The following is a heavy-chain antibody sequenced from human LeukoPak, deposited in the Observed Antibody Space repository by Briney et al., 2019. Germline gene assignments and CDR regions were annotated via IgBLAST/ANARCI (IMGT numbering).Heavy chain of an antibody. J-gene: IGHJ4*02. V-gene: IGHV4-59*02. CDR1: GASVSSSH. Sequence: SETLSLTCLVSGASVSSSHWNWIRQVPGKGLEWIGCLSYTGKTDYNPSLTSRVTISLDTSKNQVSLKLKSLTAADTAVYYCSEGYFEPFDHWGQGISVTVSS. D-gene: IGHD5-24*01. CDR2: LSYTGKT. CDR3: SEGYFEPFDH.